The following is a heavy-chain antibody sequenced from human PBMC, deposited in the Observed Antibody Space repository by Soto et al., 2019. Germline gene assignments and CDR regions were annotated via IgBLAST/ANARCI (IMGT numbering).Heavy chain of an antibody. J-gene: IGHJ6*01. V-gene: IGHV3-30-3*01. CDR1: GFTFSSDA. Sequence: QVQLVESGGGVVQPGRSLRLSCAASGFTFSSDAMYWVRQAPGKGLEWVAVISYDGNNKYYADSVKGRFTISRDNSKNTLYLQMNSLRDEDTAVYYCARAGCDGGSCYTLVGRRHGMDVW. CDR3: ARAGCDGGSCYTLVGRRHGMDV. D-gene: IGHD2-15*01. CDR2: ISYDGNNK.